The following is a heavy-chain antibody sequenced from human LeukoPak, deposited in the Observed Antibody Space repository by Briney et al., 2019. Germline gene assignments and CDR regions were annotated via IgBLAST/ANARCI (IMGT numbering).Heavy chain of an antibody. CDR1: GYTYTGYY. D-gene: IGHD2-2*01. V-gene: IGHV1-2*02. CDR2: IISNIGGT. J-gene: IGHJ4*02. CDR3: ARGCSSTSCPVDY. Sequence: AVQDSCQASGYTYTGYYLHWVRPAPGKGLAWMGGIISNIGGTNYAQKFQGRVTMTRDTSISTAYMELSRLRSDGTAVYYCARGCSSTSCPVDYWGQGTLVTVSS.